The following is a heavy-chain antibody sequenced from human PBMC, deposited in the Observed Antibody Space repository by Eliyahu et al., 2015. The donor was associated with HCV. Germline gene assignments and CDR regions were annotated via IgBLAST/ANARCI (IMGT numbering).Heavy chain of an antibody. D-gene: IGHD1/OR15-1a*01. CDR3: ARNKGQRDNWFDP. CDR1: GXXXSSYS. J-gene: IGHJ5*02. Sequence: EVQLVESGGGLVKPGGSLRLSXAASGXXXSSYSMNWVRQAPGKGVGWVSSISSSSSYIYYTDSVKGRFTISRDNAKNSLYLQMNSLRAEDTAVYYCARNKGQRDNWFDPWGQGTLVTVSS. V-gene: IGHV3-21*01. CDR2: ISSSSSYI.